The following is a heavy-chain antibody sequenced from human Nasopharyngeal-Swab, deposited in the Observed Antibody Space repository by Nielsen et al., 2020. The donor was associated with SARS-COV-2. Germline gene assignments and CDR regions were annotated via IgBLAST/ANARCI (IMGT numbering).Heavy chain of an antibody. J-gene: IGHJ6*03. V-gene: IGHV3-49*04. CDR2: IRSKAYGGTT. CDR3: TRETRIEVAGTLLYYYYYYMDV. Sequence: GGSLRLSCTASGFTFGDYAMSWVRQAPGKGLEWVGFIRSKAYGGTTEYAASVKGRFTISRDDSKSIAYLQMNSLKTEDTAVYYCTRETRIEVAGTLLYYYYYYMDVWGKGTTVTRLL. D-gene: IGHD6-19*01. CDR1: GFTFGDYA.